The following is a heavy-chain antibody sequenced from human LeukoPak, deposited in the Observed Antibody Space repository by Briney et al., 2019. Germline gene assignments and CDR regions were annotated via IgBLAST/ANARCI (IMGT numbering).Heavy chain of an antibody. CDR1: GFTFDDYA. D-gene: IGHD6-13*01. J-gene: IGHJ4*02. Sequence: GGSLRLSCAASGFTFDDYAMHWVRQAPGKGLEWVSGISWNSGSIGYADSVKGRFTISRDNAKNSLYLQMNSLRAEDTAVYYCAYSSSWFPLDYWGQGTLVTVSS. CDR2: ISWNSGSI. CDR3: AYSSSWFPLDY. V-gene: IGHV3-9*01.